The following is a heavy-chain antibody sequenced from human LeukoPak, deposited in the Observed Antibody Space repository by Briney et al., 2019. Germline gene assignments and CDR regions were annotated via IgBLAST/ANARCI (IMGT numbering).Heavy chain of an antibody. CDR2: IIPIFGTA. CDR3: ARADQQLVPGYYYYYYMDV. V-gene: IGHV1-69*06. CDR1: GGTFSNYA. J-gene: IGHJ6*03. Sequence: ASVKVSCKASGGTFSNYATSWVRQAPGQGLEWMGGIIPIFGTANYAQKSRGRVTITADKSTRTAYMELSSLRSDDTAVYYCARADQQLVPGYYYYYYMDVWGKGTTVTVSS. D-gene: IGHD6-13*01.